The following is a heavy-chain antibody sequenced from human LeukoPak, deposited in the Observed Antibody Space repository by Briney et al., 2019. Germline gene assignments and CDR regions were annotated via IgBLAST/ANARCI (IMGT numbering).Heavy chain of an antibody. Sequence: GGSLRLSCAASGFTFSSYGMHWVRQAPGKGLEWVAVIWYDGSNKYYADSVKGRFTISRDNSKNTLYLQMNSLRAEDTAVYYCARGSRYYYDSSGYYYEYFQHWGQGALVTVSS. D-gene: IGHD3-22*01. CDR2: IWYDGSNK. CDR3: ARGSRYYYDSSGYYYEYFQH. V-gene: IGHV3-33*01. CDR1: GFTFSSYG. J-gene: IGHJ1*01.